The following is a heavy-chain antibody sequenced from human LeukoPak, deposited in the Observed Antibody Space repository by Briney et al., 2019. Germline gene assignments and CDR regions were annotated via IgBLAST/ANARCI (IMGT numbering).Heavy chain of an antibody. D-gene: IGHD6-13*01. CDR2: INPSSGST. CDR1: GYTFTSYY. Sequence: GASVKVSCKASGYTFTSYYMHWVRQAPGQGLEWIGIINPSSGSTTYAQRFQGRLTMTRDTSTSTVYMELSSLRSEDTAVYYCAREALRIAGTGCPNDYWGQGTLVTASS. J-gene: IGHJ4*02. V-gene: IGHV1-46*01. CDR3: AREALRIAGTGCPNDY.